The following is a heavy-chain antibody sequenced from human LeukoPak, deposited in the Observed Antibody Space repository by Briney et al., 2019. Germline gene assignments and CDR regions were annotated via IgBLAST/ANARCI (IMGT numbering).Heavy chain of an antibody. CDR2: IYYSGST. D-gene: IGHD5-24*01. Sequence: SETLSLTCTVSGGSIGSGDYYWSWIRQPPGKGLEWIGYIYYSGSTYHNPSLKSRVTISVDTSKNQFSLKLSSVTAADTAMYYCARGPRDSPSDYWGQGTLVTVSS. CDR3: ARGPRDSPSDY. V-gene: IGHV4-30-4*01. CDR1: GGSIGSGDYY. J-gene: IGHJ4*02.